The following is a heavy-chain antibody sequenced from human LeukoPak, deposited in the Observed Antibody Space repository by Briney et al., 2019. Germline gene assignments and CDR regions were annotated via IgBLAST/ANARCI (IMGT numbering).Heavy chain of an antibody. D-gene: IGHD1-1*01. V-gene: IGHV1-8*01. CDR2: MNPNNGDT. CDR3: AREMLTIARLYYYGMDV. J-gene: IGHJ6*02. CDR1: GYTFTSLD. Sequence: ASVKVSCKASGYTFTSLDITWVRQATGQGLEWMGWMNPNNGDTGYAQKFQGRVTMTRDTSITTAYMELSSLRFEDTAVYYCAREMLTIARLYYYGMDVWGQGTTVTVSS.